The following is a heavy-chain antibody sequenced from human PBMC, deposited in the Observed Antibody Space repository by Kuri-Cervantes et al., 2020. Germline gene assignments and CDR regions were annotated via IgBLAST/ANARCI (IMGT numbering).Heavy chain of an antibody. D-gene: IGHD3-10*01. CDR3: ARDAMVRGVSSWYFDL. Sequence: SETLSLTCTVSGGSISSGDYYWSWIRQPPGEGLEWIGYIYYSGSTNYNPSLKSRVTISIDTSKNQFSLKLSSVTAADTAVYYCARDAMVRGVSSWYFDLWGRGTLVTVSS. J-gene: IGHJ2*01. V-gene: IGHV4-30-4*08. CDR2: IYYSGST. CDR1: GGSISSGDYY.